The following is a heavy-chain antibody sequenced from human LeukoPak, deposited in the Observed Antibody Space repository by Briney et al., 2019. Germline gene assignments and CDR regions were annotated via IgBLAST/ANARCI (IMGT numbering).Heavy chain of an antibody. J-gene: IGHJ4*02. CDR3: ARVRCSGGGCFYNFDY. V-gene: IGHV3-21*01. D-gene: IGHD2-15*01. Sequence: GGSLRLSCAASGFTFSSYSMNWVRQAPGKGLEWVSSLSSSSTYVYYADSVKGRFTISRDNAKNSLYLQMNSLRAEDTAVYYRARVRCSGGGCFYNFDYWGQGSLVTVSS. CDR2: LSSSSTYV. CDR1: GFTFSSYS.